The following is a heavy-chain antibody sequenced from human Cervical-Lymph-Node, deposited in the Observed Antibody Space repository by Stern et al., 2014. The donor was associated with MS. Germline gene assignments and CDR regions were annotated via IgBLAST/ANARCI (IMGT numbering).Heavy chain of an antibody. CDR3: ARMAYSNIYYAGLDI. V-gene: IGHV1-2*02. CDR1: GYIFTAYY. Sequence: QDQLVQSVAEVKKPGASVKVSCTAAGYIFTAYYIHWLRQAPGQGLVWLGWIDPDRGGTNYAQKFQGRVTMTRDTSISTAYMELTSPTSDDTAVYYCARMAYSNIYYAGLDIWGQGTMVTVSS. D-gene: IGHD6-13*01. J-gene: IGHJ3*02. CDR2: IDPDRGGT.